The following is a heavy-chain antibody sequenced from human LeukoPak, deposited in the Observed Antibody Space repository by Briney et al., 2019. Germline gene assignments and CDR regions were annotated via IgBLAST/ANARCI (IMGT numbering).Heavy chain of an antibody. Sequence: ASVKVSCKASGYTFTSYYMHWVRQAPGQGLEWMGIINPSGCSTSYAQRFQGRVTMTRDTSTSTVYMELSSLRSEDTAVYYCARSDGYGDYADNWFDPWGQGTLVTVSS. CDR1: GYTFTSYY. J-gene: IGHJ5*02. D-gene: IGHD4-17*01. CDR2: INPSGCST. V-gene: IGHV1-46*01. CDR3: ARSDGYGDYADNWFDP.